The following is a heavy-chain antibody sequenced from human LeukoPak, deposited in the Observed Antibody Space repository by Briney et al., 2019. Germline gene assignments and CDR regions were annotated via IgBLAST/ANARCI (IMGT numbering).Heavy chain of an antibody. CDR1: GYTFTGYY. D-gene: IGHD3-9*01. V-gene: IGHV1-2*02. CDR3: ARVAILTEADAFDI. J-gene: IGHJ3*02. CDR2: INPNSGGT. Sequence: ASVKVSCKASGYTFTGYYMHWVRQAPGQGLEWMGWINPNSGGTNYAQKFQGRVTMTRDTSISTAYMELSRLRSDDTAVYYCARVAILTEADAFDIWGQGTMVTVSS.